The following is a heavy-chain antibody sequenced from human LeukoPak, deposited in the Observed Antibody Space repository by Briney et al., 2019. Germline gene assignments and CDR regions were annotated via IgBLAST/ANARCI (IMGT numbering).Heavy chain of an antibody. CDR1: GYTFTGYY. CDR3: ARVAVPYYYDSSGYLTYFDY. V-gene: IGHV1-2*02. Sequence: GASVKVSCKASGYTFTGYYMHWVRQAPGQGLEWMGWINPNSGGTKYAQKFQGRVTMTRDTSISTAYMELSRLRSDDTAVYYCARVAVPYYYDSSGYLTYFDYWGQGTLVTVSS. J-gene: IGHJ4*02. CDR2: INPNSGGT. D-gene: IGHD3-22*01.